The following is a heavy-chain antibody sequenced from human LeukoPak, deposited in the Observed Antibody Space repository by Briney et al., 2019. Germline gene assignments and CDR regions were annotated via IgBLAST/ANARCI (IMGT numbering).Heavy chain of an antibody. CDR2: IWPDGTNK. J-gene: IGHJ4*02. Sequence: QTGGSLRLSCAASGFTFSSYGMPWARQAPGKGLEWVASIWPDGTNKYYGDSVKGRFTISRDNSKNTLDLQMNSLRDEDTAVYFCARDPVGNRGNYFDVWGRGSLVIVSS. V-gene: IGHV3-33*01. D-gene: IGHD4-23*01. CDR1: GFTFSSYG. CDR3: ARDPVGNRGNYFDV.